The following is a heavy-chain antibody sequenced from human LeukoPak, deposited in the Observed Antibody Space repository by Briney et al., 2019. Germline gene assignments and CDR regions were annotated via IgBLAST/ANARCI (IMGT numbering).Heavy chain of an antibody. Sequence: SVKVSCKASGGTFSSYAISWVRQAPGQGLEWMGRIIPILGIANYAQKFQGRVTITADKSTSTAYMELSSLRAEDTAVYYCANTHDYDCFDPWGQGTLVTVSS. D-gene: IGHD4-17*01. CDR2: IIPILGIA. J-gene: IGHJ5*02. CDR1: GGTFSSYA. CDR3: ANTHDYDCFDP. V-gene: IGHV1-69*04.